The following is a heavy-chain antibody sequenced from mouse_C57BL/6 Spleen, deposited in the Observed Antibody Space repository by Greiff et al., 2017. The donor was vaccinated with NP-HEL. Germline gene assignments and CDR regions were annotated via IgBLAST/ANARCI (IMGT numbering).Heavy chain of an antibody. Sequence: EVKLEESGGGLVQPGGSLKLSCAASGFTFSDYYMYWVRQTPEKRLEWVAYISNGGGSTYYPDTVKGRFTISRDNAKNTLYLQMSRLKSEDTAMYYCARRYYGSHYYAMDYWGQGTSVTVSS. CDR1: GFTFSDYY. CDR3: ARRYYGSHYYAMDY. J-gene: IGHJ4*01. V-gene: IGHV5-12*01. CDR2: ISNGGGST. D-gene: IGHD1-1*01.